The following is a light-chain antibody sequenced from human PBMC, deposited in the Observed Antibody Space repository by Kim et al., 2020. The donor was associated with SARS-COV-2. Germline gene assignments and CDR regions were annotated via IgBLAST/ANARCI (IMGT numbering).Light chain of an antibody. CDR3: LSYDSSLTGCV. CDR2: GNS. J-gene: IGLJ3*02. V-gene: IGLV1-40*01. Sequence: QSVLTQPPSVSGAPGQTITISCTGSSSNIGAGYDVHWYQQHPGTAPKLLIYGNSNRPSGVPDRFSGSKSGTSASLAISGLQAEDEADYYCLSYDSSLTGCVFGGGPQLTVL. CDR1: SSNIGAGYD.